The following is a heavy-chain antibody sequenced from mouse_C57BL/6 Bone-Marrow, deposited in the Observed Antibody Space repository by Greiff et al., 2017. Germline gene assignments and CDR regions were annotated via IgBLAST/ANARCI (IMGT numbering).Heavy chain of an antibody. CDR3: AREDYYGSSFDY. J-gene: IGHJ2*01. CDR1: GYTFTSYW. Sequence: VQLQQSGAELVMPGASVKLSCKASGYTFTSYWMHWVKQRPGQGLEWIGEIDPSDSYTNYNQKFKGKSTLTVDKSSSTAYMQLSSLTSEDSAVYYCAREDYYGSSFDYWGQGTTLTVSS. V-gene: IGHV1-69*01. CDR2: IDPSDSYT. D-gene: IGHD1-1*01.